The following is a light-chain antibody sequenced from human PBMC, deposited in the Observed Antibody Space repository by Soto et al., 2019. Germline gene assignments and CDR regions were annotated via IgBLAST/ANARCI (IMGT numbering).Light chain of an antibody. CDR3: QQYKNYRT. CDR1: QGISNY. Sequence: DIRMTQSASSLSASLGDRVTITCRASQGISNYLAWYQQKPGKVPKLLIYAASTLQSGVPSRFSGSGSGTDFTLTISSLKPEDVATYYCQQYKNYRTFGPGTKVDIK. J-gene: IGKJ1*01. CDR2: AAS. V-gene: IGKV1-27*01.